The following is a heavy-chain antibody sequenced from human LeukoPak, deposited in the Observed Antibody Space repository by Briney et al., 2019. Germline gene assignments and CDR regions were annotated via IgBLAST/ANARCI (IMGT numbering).Heavy chain of an antibody. CDR1: GYTFTSYD. D-gene: IGHD2-2*01. J-gene: IGHJ5*02. CDR2: MNPPSSNT. CDR3: ARGRYCSSTSCHRPGGFDP. V-gene: IGHV1-8*01. Sequence: ASVKVSCKASGYTFTSYDINWVRQATGPGLEWMGWMNPPSSNTGYAQKFQGRVSMTRNTSISTAYMELSSLRSEDTAVYYCARGRYCSSTSCHRPGGFDPWGQGTLVTVSS.